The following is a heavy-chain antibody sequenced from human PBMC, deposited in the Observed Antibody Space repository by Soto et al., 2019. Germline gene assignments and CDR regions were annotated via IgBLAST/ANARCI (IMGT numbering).Heavy chain of an antibody. Sequence: QVQLVESGGGVVQPGRSLRLSCAASGFTFSSYGMHWVRQAPGKGLEWVAVIWYDGSNKYYANSVKGRFTISRDNSKNKLYLQMNSLRAEDTAVYYCAREEDYGGTSVTQYWGQGTLVTVSS. CDR2: IWYDGSNK. CDR1: GFTFSSYG. CDR3: AREEDYGGTSVTQY. D-gene: IGHD4-17*01. V-gene: IGHV3-33*01. J-gene: IGHJ4*02.